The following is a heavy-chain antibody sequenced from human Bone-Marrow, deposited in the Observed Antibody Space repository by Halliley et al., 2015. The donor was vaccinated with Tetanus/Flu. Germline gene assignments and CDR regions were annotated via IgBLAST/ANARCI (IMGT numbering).Heavy chain of an antibody. Sequence: STGTTKYNPSLKGRVTISVDMSKSELSLRLSSVTAADTAVYYCARDTFYNFWSGYQLNGMDVWGQGTSVTVSS. CDR3: ARDTFYNFWSGYQLNGMDV. CDR2: STGTT. D-gene: IGHD3-3*01. J-gene: IGHJ6*02. V-gene: IGHV4-59*01.